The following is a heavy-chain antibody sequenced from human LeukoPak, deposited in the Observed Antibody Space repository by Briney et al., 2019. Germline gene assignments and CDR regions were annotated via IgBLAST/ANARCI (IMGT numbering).Heavy chain of an antibody. Sequence: GRSLRLSCAASGFTLGSYGMHWVRQAPGKGLEWVASISYDGSNEYYGDSVKGRFSVSRDNSKNTLYLHMNSLRAEDTAVYYCAKEREMATLYFFDYWGQGTLVTVSS. CDR2: ISYDGSNE. CDR1: GFTLGSYG. D-gene: IGHD5-24*01. J-gene: IGHJ4*02. CDR3: AKEREMATLYFFDY. V-gene: IGHV3-30*18.